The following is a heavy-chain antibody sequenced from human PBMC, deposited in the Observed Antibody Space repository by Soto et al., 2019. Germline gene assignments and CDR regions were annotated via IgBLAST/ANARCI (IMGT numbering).Heavy chain of an antibody. CDR2: IWSDGSNE. Sequence: QVQLVESGGGVVQPGRSLRLSCAASEFTFCRHGMHWVRQAPGKGLQWVGVIWSDGSNEVYADSVKGRFIISRDNSKNILYLQMNSLRAEDTAVYYCARERTFGDNKHNYMDVWGTGITVTVSS. CDR3: ARERTFGDNKHNYMDV. J-gene: IGHJ6*03. CDR1: EFTFCRHG. D-gene: IGHD3-10*01. V-gene: IGHV3-33*01.